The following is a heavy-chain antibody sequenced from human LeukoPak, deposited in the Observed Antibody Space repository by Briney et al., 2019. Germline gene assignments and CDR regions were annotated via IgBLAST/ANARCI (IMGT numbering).Heavy chain of an antibody. CDR3: ARSSRGVQGVITPPKY. J-gene: IGHJ4*02. CDR1: GFTFSSYD. Sequence: GGYMRLSCAASGFTFSSYDMSWVRQAPGKGLEWVSAISGSGGSTYYADSVRGRFTISRDNSKNTLYLQMNSLRAEDTAVYYCARSSRGVQGVITPPKYWGQGTLVTVSS. V-gene: IGHV3-23*01. CDR2: ISGSGGST. D-gene: IGHD3-10*01.